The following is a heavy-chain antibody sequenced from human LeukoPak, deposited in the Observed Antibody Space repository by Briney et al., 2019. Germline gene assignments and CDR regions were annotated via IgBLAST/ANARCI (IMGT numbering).Heavy chain of an antibody. CDR1: GFTFNSYG. D-gene: IGHD2-15*01. CDR2: IWYDGTNK. J-gene: IGHJ4*02. Sequence: GGSLRLSCAASGFTFNSYGMHWVRQAPGKGLEWVAVIWYDGTNKNYAESVKGRFTISRGNAKNSLYLQMNSLRAEDTALYYCAGGGGWYWGQGTLVTVSS. V-gene: IGHV3-33*01. CDR3: AGGGGWY.